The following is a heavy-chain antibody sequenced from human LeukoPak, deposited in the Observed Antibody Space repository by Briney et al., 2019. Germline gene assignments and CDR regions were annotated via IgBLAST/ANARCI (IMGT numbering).Heavy chain of an antibody. J-gene: IGHJ4*02. CDR2: IKQDGSEK. V-gene: IGHV3-7*01. CDR1: GFAFSNYG. CDR3: ARGDYGDYVVY. Sequence: PGGTLRLSCAASGFAFSNYGMNWVRQAPGKGLEWVANIKQDGSEKYYVDSVKGRFTISRDNAKNSLYLQMNSLRAEDTAVYYCARGDYGDYVVYWGQGTLVTVSS. D-gene: IGHD4-17*01.